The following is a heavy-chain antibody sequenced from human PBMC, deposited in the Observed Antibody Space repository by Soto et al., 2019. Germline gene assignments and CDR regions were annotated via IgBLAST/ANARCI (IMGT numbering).Heavy chain of an antibody. V-gene: IGHV4-31*03. D-gene: IGHD2-15*01. CDR1: GGSISSGGYY. J-gene: IGHJ3*02. CDR2: IYYSGST. CDR3: AREIQGYCSGGSCYFPDAFDI. Sequence: QVQLQESGPGLVKPSQTLSLTCTVSGGSISSGGYYWSWIRQHPGKGLEWIGYIYYSGSTYYNPSLKSRVTISVDTSKNQFSLKLSSVTAADTAVYYCAREIQGYCSGGSCYFPDAFDIWGQGTMVTVSS.